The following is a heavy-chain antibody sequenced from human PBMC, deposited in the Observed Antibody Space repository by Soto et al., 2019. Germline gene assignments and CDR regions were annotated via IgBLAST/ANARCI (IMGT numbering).Heavy chain of an antibody. D-gene: IGHD2-15*01. J-gene: IGHJ5*02. V-gene: IGHV4-31*03. CDR3: VRGGIAGHWFDP. CDR1: RAFINSGGFY. CDR2: IFHSGST. Sequence: QVQLQESGPGLVKPSQTLSLTCSVSRAFINSGGFYYSWIRQPPGKGLEWLGYIFHSGSTLYNPSLXGXXTLSADTSRNQLSLHLTSVTAADTAVYYCVRGGIAGHWFDPWGQGILVTVSS.